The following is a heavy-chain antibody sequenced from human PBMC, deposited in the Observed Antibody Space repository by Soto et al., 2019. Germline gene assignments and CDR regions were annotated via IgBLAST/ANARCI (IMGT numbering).Heavy chain of an antibody. V-gene: IGHV3-7*03. J-gene: IGHJ4*02. Sequence: GSLRLSCAASGFTFNTFWMSWVRQSPGKGLEWVANIKHDGSETYYADSVKGRFTISRDNAKNSLFLQMNTLRTEDTAVYYCARDFATHCSGSTCYTYAYWGQGALVTVSS. CDR2: IKHDGSET. CDR1: GFTFNTFW. CDR3: ARDFATHCSGSTCYTYAY. D-gene: IGHD2-15*01.